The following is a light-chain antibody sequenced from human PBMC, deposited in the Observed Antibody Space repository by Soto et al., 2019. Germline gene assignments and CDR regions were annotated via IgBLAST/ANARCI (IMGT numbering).Light chain of an antibody. J-gene: IGKJ1*01. CDR1: QSVSSNY. CDR2: GAS. CDR3: QQHGSSPWM. V-gene: IGKV3-20*01. Sequence: EVVLTQSPGTLSLSPGERATLSRRASQSVSSNYVAWYQQKPGQTPRLLIYGASSRATGIPDRFSGSGSGTDFTLTISRLEPEDFAVYYCQQHGSSPWMFGQGTKVDI.